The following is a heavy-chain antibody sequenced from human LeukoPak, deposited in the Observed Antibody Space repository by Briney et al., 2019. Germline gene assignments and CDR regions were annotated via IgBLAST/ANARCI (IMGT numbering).Heavy chain of an antibody. CDR2: ISASGGST. CDR1: GFTFSNYG. V-gene: IGHV3-23*01. CDR3: ARLLYGDTYYFDY. J-gene: IGHJ4*02. D-gene: IGHD4-17*01. Sequence: GGTLRLSCAASGFTFSNYGMSWVRQAPGKGLEWVSAISASGGSTYYADSVKGRFTISRDNSKNTQYLQMNSLRAEDTAVYYCARLLYGDTYYFDYWGQGTLVTVSS.